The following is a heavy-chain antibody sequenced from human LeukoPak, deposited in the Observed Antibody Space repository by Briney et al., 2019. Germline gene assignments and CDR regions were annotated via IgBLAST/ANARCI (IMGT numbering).Heavy chain of an antibody. CDR1: GYTFTGYY. D-gene: IGHD2-21*02. J-gene: IGHJ4*02. CDR2: INPNSGGT. CDR3: ARDLLAYCGGDCYSDY. Sequence: ASVKVSCKASGYTFTGYYMHWVRQAPGQGLEWMGWINPNSGGTNYAQKFQGRVTMTRDTSISTAYMELSRLRSDDTAMYYCARDLLAYCGGDCYSDYWGQGTLVTVSS. V-gene: IGHV1-2*02.